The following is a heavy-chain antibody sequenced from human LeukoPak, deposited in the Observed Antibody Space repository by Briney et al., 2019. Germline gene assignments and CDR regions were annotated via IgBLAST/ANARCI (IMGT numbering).Heavy chain of an antibody. CDR1: GFTFSSYA. D-gene: IGHD2-15*01. V-gene: IGHV3-30-3*01. CDR3: ARGSPRGYCSGGSCYYFDY. Sequence: PGGSLRLSCAASGFTFSSYAMHWVRQAPGKGLEWVAVISYDGSNKYYADSVKGRFTISRDNSKNTLYLQMNSLRAEDTAVYYCARGSPRGYCSGGSCYYFDYWGQGTLVTVSS. CDR2: ISYDGSNK. J-gene: IGHJ4*02.